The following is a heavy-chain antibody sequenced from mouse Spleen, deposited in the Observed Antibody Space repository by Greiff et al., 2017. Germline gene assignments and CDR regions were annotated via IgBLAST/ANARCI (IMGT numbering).Heavy chain of an antibody. CDR3: ARLTPFDY. V-gene: IGHV5-6*01. D-gene: IGHD1-3*01. Sequence: EVQLVESGGDLVKPGGSLKLSCAASGFTFSSYGMSWVRQTPDKRLEWVATISSGGSYTYYPDSVKGRFTISRDNAKNTLYLQMSSLKSEDTAMYYCARLTPFDYWGQGTTLTVSS. J-gene: IGHJ2*01. CDR1: GFTFSSYG. CDR2: ISSGGSYT.